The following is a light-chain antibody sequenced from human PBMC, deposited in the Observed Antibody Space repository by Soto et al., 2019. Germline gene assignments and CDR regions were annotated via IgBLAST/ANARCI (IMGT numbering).Light chain of an antibody. CDR3: LQSYRYPWT. Sequence: EMVMTQSPAILSVSPGESATLSCRASQSVNSNYLAWYQQHPGQPPRLLIYGISTRATGIPARFSGSGSGTEFSLTISSLQSEDFATYYCLQSYRYPWTFGQGTEVEIK. V-gene: IGKV3-15*01. J-gene: IGKJ1*01. CDR2: GIS. CDR1: QSVNSN.